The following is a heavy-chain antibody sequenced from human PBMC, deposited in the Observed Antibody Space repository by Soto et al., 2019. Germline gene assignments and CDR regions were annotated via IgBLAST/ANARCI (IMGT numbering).Heavy chain of an antibody. D-gene: IGHD6-13*01. CDR1: DSSISSCYY. CDR2: INHRGTT. J-gene: IGHJ4*02. Sequence: SETLSLTCRVSDSSISSCYYCGCIRQPPRKVLEWIGSINHRGTTYYNPSLKSRVTISPDTTKNQFSLQLNSVTAADTAVYYCACSLRAAAGTSNDYWGQGTMVSVSS. V-gene: IGHV4-38-2*01. CDR3: ACSLRAAAGTSNDY.